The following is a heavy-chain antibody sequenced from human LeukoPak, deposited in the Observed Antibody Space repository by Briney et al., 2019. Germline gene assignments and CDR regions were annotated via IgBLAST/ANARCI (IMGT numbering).Heavy chain of an antibody. D-gene: IGHD2-8*02. V-gene: IGHV3-53*01. J-gene: IGHJ4*02. CDR1: GFRISHNY. CDR3: ASHYCTAGSCYFDG. Sequence: GGSLRLSCVVSGFRISHNYMSWVREAPEEGLEWVSLIYSGVDSYYADSVKGRFIISKDNSKNTVYLRMNTLRAEDRAVYYCASHYCTAGSCYFDGWGQGTLVSVSS. CDR2: IYSGVDS.